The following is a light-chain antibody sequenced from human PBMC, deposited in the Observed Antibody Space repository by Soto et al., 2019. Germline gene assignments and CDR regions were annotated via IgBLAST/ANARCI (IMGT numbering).Light chain of an antibody. CDR1: SSGVENYNL. CDR2: EGS. V-gene: IGLV2-23*01. CDR3: SSCAGAVV. Sequence: QSALTQPASVSGSPGQSITLSCTRTSSGVENYNLVSWYQHRPGKAPKLMIYEGSQRPSGVSDRFSGSKSGNTASLTISGLRAEDEADYYCSSCAGAVVFGGGTKLTVL. J-gene: IGLJ2*01.